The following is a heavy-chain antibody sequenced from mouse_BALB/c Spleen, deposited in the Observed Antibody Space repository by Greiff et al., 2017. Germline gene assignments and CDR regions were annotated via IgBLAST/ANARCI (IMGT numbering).Heavy chain of an antibody. CDR2: IYPGNSDT. D-gene: IGHD1-1*01. CDR3: TRGVVDYFDY. Sequence: EVQLQQPGAELVRPGASVKLSCKASGYTFTSYWMHWVKQRPGQGLEWIGAIYPGNSDTSYNQKFKGKAKLTAVTSTSTAYMELSSLTNEDSAVYYCTRGVVDYFDYWGQGTTLTVSS. J-gene: IGHJ2*01. V-gene: IGHV1-5*01. CDR1: GYTFTSYW.